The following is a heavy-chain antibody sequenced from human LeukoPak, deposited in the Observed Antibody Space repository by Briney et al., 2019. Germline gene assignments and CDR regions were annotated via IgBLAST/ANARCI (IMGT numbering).Heavy chain of an antibody. V-gene: IGHV4-59*01. D-gene: IGHD6-19*01. CDR2: IYYSGST. J-gene: IGHJ5*02. Sequence: SETLSLTCTVSGGSISSYYWSWIRQPPGKGLEWIGYIYYSGSTNYNPSLKSRVTISVDTSKNQFSLKLSSVTAADTAVYYCARDQVIAVAGNWFDPWGQGTLVTVSS. CDR1: GGSISSYY. CDR3: ARDQVIAVAGNWFDP.